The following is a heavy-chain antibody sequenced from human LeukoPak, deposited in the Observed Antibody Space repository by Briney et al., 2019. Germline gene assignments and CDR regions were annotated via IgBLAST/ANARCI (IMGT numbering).Heavy chain of an antibody. J-gene: IGHJ3*02. V-gene: IGHV4-39*01. CDR3: ARLIAPHEWELLRCAFDI. CDR2: IYYSGST. CDR1: GGSISSGDYY. Sequence: KTSQTLSLTCTVSGGSISSGDYYWSWIRQPPGKGLEWIGSIYYSGSTYYNPSLKSRVTISVDTSKNQFSLKLSSVTAADTAVYYCARLIAPHEWELLRCAFDIWGQGTMVTVSS. D-gene: IGHD1-26*01.